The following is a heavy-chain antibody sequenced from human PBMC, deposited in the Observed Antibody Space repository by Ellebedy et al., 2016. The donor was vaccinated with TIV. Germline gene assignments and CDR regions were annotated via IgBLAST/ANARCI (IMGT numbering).Heavy chain of an antibody. D-gene: IGHD5-24*01. CDR2: IKQDGSEE. J-gene: IGHJ5*01. CDR1: GFTFSSYW. CDR3: ATESDGYYRHPLAC. V-gene: IGHV3-7*01. Sequence: GGSLRLSCAASGFTFSSYWMSWVRQAPGKGLEWVANIKQDGSEEYYVDSVKGRFTISRDNAKNSLFLQMESLRAEDTALYYCATESDGYYRHPLACWGNGTLVTVSS.